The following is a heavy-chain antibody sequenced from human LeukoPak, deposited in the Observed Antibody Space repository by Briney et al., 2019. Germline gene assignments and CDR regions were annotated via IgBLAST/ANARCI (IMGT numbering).Heavy chain of an antibody. CDR3: ARVGAAAGFDY. V-gene: IGHV4-31*03. J-gene: IGHJ4*02. D-gene: IGHD6-13*01. Sequence: SETLSLTCTVSGGSISSGGYYWSWIRQHPGKGLEWIGYIYYSGSTYYNPSLKSRVTISVDTSKNQFSLKLSSVTAADTAVYYCARVGAAAGFDYWGQGTLVTVSS. CDR2: IYYSGST. CDR1: GGSISSGGYY.